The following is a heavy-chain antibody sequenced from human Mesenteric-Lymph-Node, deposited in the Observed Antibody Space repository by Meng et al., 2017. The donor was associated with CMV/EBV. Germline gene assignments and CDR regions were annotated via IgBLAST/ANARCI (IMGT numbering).Heavy chain of an antibody. Sequence: GESLKISCAASGFTFSSYWMSWVRQAPGKGLEWVASIRLDGGEKHYVDSVEGRFTISRDNAKNSLHLQMNSLRTEDTAVYYCTRQMEPNLLRFLEYLEGNWFDHWGQGTPVTVSS. V-gene: IGHV3-7*03. J-gene: IGHJ5*02. D-gene: IGHD3-3*01. CDR2: IRLDGGEK. CDR3: TRQMEPNLLRFLEYLEGNWFDH. CDR1: GFTFSSYW.